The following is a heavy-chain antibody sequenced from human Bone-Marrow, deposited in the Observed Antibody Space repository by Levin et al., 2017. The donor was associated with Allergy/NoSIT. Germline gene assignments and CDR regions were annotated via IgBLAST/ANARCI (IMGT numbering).Heavy chain of an antibody. CDR3: AKRQGYCSGGTCWSFDY. V-gene: IGHV3-23*01. CDR2: INNSGGST. D-gene: IGHD2-15*01. J-gene: IGHJ4*02. Sequence: GGSLRLSCTASGFTFSNYAVSWVRQAPGKGLECVSTINNSGGSTFYEDSVKGRFTISRDNSKSTLYLQMNSLRAEDTAVYYCAKRQGYCSGGTCWSFDYWGQGTLVTVSS. CDR1: GFTFSNYA.